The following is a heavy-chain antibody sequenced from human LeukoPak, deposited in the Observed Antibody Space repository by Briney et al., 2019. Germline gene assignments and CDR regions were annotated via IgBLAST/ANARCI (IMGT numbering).Heavy chain of an antibody. V-gene: IGHV3-66*01. J-gene: IGHJ4*02. CDR3: AKGRDYYGSGSYLFDY. CDR2: IYSGGST. Sequence: GGSLRPSCAASGFTVSSNYMSWVRQAPGKGLEWVSVIYSGGSTYYADSVKGRFTISRDNSKNTLYLQMNSLRAEDTAVYYCAKGRDYYGSGSYLFDYWGQGTLVTVSS. D-gene: IGHD3-10*01. CDR1: GFTVSSNY.